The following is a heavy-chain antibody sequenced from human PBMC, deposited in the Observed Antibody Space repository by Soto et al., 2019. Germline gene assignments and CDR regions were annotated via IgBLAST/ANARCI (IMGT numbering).Heavy chain of an antibody. Sequence: EVQLLESGGGSVQPGGSLRLSCAASGFTFSSYAMSWVRQAPGKGLEWVSAISGSGGSTYYADSVKGRFTISRDNSKNTLYLQMNSLRAEDTAVYYCAKVTYYYDSSGYYLDYWGQGTLVTVSS. CDR2: ISGSGGST. D-gene: IGHD3-22*01. CDR3: AKVTYYYDSSGYYLDY. J-gene: IGHJ4*02. CDR1: GFTFSSYA. V-gene: IGHV3-23*01.